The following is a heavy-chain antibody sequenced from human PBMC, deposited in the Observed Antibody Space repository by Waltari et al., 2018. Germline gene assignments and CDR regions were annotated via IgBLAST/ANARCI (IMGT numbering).Heavy chain of an antibody. Sequence: QVQLVQSGAEVKKPGASVKVSCKASGYTFSDYGIGLVRQAPGQGLEWMGWISGNNGHTNHAQKFQGRLIMTEDTAATTVYMELTYLTSDDTAVYYCARERHRLMEEGYLMALDPWGQGTLVTVSS. CDR3: ARERHRLMEEGYLMALDP. CDR1: GYTFSDYG. CDR2: ISGNNGHT. J-gene: IGHJ5*02. V-gene: IGHV1-18*01. D-gene: IGHD3-3*01.